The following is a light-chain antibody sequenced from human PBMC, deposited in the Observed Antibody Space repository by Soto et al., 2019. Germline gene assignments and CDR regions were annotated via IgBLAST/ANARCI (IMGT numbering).Light chain of an antibody. CDR3: RSYAGSSPVV. CDR1: SSDVGGYNY. Sequence: QSALTQPPSASGSPGQSVTISCTGTSSDVGGYNYVSWYQQHPGKAPKLMIYEVSKRPSGVPDRFSGSKSGNTASLTVSGLHFEDESDYYCRSYAGSSPVVFGGGTKLTVL. V-gene: IGLV2-8*01. J-gene: IGLJ2*01. CDR2: EVS.